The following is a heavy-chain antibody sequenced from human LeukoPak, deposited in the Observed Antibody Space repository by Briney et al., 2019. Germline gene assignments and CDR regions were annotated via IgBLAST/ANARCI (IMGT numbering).Heavy chain of an antibody. CDR1: GFTFISYA. CDR3: AKAPRSYCSGGSCYSGY. Sequence: GGSLRLSCAASGFTFISYAMSWVRQAPGKGLEWVSAISGIGGSTYYAASVKGRFTISRDNSKNTLYLQMNSLRAEDTAVYYCAKAPRSYCSGGSCYSGYWGQGTLVTVSS. V-gene: IGHV3-23*01. CDR2: ISGIGGST. J-gene: IGHJ4*02. D-gene: IGHD2-15*01.